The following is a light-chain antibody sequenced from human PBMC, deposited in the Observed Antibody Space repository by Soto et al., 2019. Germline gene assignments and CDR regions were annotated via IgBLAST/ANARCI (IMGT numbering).Light chain of an antibody. V-gene: IGKV1-39*01. CDR1: QSISTY. Sequence: DIQMTQSPSSLSASVGDRVTITCRASQSISTYLNWYQQKAGEAPKLLIYAASSLQSGVPSRFSGSGSGTDFTLSISSLQPEDFANYYCQQSYLTFGGGTKVEIK. J-gene: IGKJ4*01. CDR2: AAS. CDR3: QQSYLT.